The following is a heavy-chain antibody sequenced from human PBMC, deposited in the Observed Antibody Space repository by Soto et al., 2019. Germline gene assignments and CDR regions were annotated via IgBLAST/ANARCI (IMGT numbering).Heavy chain of an antibody. V-gene: IGHV5-51*01. J-gene: IGHJ6*02. D-gene: IGHD5-18*01. CDR3: ARRGYSYGIYYYGMDV. Sequence: GESLKISCKGSGYSFTSYWIGWVRQMPGKGLEWMGIIYPGDSDTRYSPSFQGQVTISADKSISTAYLQWSSPKASDTAMYYCARRGYSYGIYYYGMDVWGQGTTVTVSS. CDR2: IYPGDSDT. CDR1: GYSFTSYW.